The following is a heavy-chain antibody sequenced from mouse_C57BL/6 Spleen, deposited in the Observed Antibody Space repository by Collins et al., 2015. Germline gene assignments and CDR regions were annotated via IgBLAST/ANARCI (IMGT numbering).Heavy chain of an antibody. CDR2: ISYDGSH. CDR3: ARGMITTAMDY. V-gene: IGHV3-6*02. CDR1: GYSITSGYY. J-gene: IGHJ4*01. Sequence: DVQLQESGPGLVKPSQSLSLTCSVTGYSITSGYYWNWIRQFPGNKLEWMGYISYDGSHDYYPSLKNRISITRDTSKNQFFLKLNSVTTEDTATYYCARGMITTAMDYWGQGTSVTVSS. D-gene: IGHD2-4*01.